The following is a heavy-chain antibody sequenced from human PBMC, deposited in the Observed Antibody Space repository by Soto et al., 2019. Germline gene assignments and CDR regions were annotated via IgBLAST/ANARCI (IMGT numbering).Heavy chain of an antibody. CDR2: IIPIFGTA. D-gene: IGHD4-4*01. J-gene: IGHJ6*02. Sequence: QVQLVQSGAEVKKPGSSVKVSCKASGGTFSSYAISWVRQAPGQGLEWMGGIIPIFGTANYAQKFQGRVTMTADESTSTAYMELSSLRSEDTAVYYCASRSPTVTTDEAYYDYGMDVWGQGTTVTVSS. CDR1: GGTFSSYA. CDR3: ASRSPTVTTDEAYYDYGMDV. V-gene: IGHV1-69*01.